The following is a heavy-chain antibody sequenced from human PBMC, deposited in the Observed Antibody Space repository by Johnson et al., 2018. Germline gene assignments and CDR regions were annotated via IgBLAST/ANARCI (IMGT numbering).Heavy chain of an antibody. CDR3: ANGGFSYGYPFDI. D-gene: IGHD5-18*01. V-gene: IGHV3-74*01. Sequence: VQPQESGGGLVQPGGSXRLSCAASGFTFSSYWMHWVRHAPGKGLVWVSRINSDGSTTNYADFVKGRFTISRDNAKNTPYLQINSRRAEDTAVYYCANGGFSYGYPFDIWGQCTMVIVSS. CDR1: GFTFSSYW. J-gene: IGHJ3*02. CDR2: INSDGSTT.